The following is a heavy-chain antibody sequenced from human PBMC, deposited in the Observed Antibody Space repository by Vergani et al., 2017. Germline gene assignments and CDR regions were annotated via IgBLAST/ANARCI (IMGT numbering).Heavy chain of an antibody. Sequence: QVQLQESGPGLVKPSETLSLTCTVSGGSISSYYWSWIRQPAGKGLEWIGRIYTSGSTNYNPSLKSRVTMSVDTSKNQFSLKLSSVTAADTAVYYWARDFNYYDSSGYYRPLDYWSQGTLVTVSS. CDR2: IYTSGST. CDR1: GGSISSYY. CDR3: ARDFNYYDSSGYYRPLDY. V-gene: IGHV4-4*07. J-gene: IGHJ4*02. D-gene: IGHD3-22*01.